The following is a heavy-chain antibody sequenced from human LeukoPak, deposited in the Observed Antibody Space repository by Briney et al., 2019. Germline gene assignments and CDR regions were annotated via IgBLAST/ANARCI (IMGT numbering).Heavy chain of an antibody. V-gene: IGHV3-30*18. CDR2: ISYDGNDK. D-gene: IGHD2-2*01. CDR3: AEDAVNCSGTSCSYGMDV. CDR1: GFTFSNYA. J-gene: IGHJ6*02. Sequence: PGGSLRLSCAASGFTFSNYAIHWVRQAPGKGLEWAAFISYDGNDKYYADSVKGRFTTSRDNSNNMVHLQMHSLRPEDTAVYSCAEDAVNCSGTSCSYGMDVWGQGTTVTVSS.